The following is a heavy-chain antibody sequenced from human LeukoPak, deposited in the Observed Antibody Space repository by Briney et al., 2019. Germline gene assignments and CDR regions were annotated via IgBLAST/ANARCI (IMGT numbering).Heavy chain of an antibody. V-gene: IGHV3-7*01. CDR2: IKQDGSEK. D-gene: IGHD6-19*01. Sequence: GGSLRLSCAASGFTFSSYWMSWVRQAPGKGLEWVANIKQDGSEKYYVDSVEGRFTISRDNAKTSLYLQMNSLRAEDTAVYYCAAVAAVAGLDYWGQGSLVIVSS. CDR1: GFTFSSYW. CDR3: AAVAAVAGLDY. J-gene: IGHJ4*02.